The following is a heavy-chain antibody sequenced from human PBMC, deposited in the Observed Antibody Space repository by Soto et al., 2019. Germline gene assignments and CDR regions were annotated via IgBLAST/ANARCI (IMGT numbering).Heavy chain of an antibody. CDR3: ARAMDAAMASNDNWFDP. D-gene: IGHD5-18*01. V-gene: IGHV3-30-3*01. Sequence: ARGALRLSFGGSGVTFRSYHIHLGRQAPGKGLEWVASISYDENNKYYTDSVKGRFTISRDNSKNTLYLQMNSLRDEDTAVYYCARAMDAAMASNDNWFDPWGQGTLVTVSS. CDR2: ISYDENNK. J-gene: IGHJ5*02. CDR1: GVTFRSYH.